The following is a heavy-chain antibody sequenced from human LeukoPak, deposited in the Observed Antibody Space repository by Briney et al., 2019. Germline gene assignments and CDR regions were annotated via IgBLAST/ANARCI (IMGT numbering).Heavy chain of an antibody. CDR3: ARSVYGGNAVFDY. CDR2: ISSSGSTI. CDR1: GFTFSSYE. V-gene: IGHV3-48*03. J-gene: IGHJ4*02. D-gene: IGHD4-23*01. Sequence: PGGSLRLSCAASGFTFSSYEMNWVRQAPGKGLEWVSYISSSGSTIYYADSVKGRFTISRDNAKNPLYLQMNSLRAEDTAVYYCARSVYGGNAVFDYWGQGTLVTVSS.